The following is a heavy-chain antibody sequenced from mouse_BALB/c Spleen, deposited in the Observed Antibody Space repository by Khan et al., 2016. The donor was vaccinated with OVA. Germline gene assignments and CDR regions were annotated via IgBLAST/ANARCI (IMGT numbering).Heavy chain of an antibody. J-gene: IGHJ2*01. CDR2: INPHIGET. Sequence: EVQLQQSGPELVKPGASVKISCKASGYSFTGYFMNWVMQSHGKSLEWIGRINPHIGETFYNQKFKGRATLTVDESSSTAHIELRSLASEDSAVYYCTRIYRSDFDYWGQGTTLTVSS. CDR1: GYSFTGYF. D-gene: IGHD1-1*01. V-gene: IGHV1-20*02. CDR3: TRIYRSDFDY.